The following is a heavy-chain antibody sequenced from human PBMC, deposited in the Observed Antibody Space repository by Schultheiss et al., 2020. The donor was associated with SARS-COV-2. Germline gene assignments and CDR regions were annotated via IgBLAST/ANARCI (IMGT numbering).Heavy chain of an antibody. J-gene: IGHJ1*01. CDR2: FDPEDGET. V-gene: IGHV1-24*01. Sequence: ASVKVSCKVSGYTLTELSMHWVRQAPGKGLEWMGGFDPEDGETIYAQKFQGRVTMTEDTSTDTAYMELSSLRSEDMAVYYCAPSSGWESAEYFQHWGQGTLVTVSS. CDR3: APSSGWESAEYFQH. D-gene: IGHD6-19*01. CDR1: GYTLTELS.